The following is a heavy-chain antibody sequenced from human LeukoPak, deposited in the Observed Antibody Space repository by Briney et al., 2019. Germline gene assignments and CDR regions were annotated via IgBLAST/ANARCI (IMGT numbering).Heavy chain of an antibody. CDR3: AKIEASQVRGVRTGGGAFDI. CDR2: ISSSGSTI. J-gene: IGHJ3*02. D-gene: IGHD3-10*01. CDR1: GFTFSDYY. Sequence: PGGSLRLSCAASGFTFSDYYMSWIRQAPGKGLEWVSYISSSGSTIYYADSVKGRFTISRDNAKNSLYLQMNSLRAEDTAVYYCAKIEASQVRGVRTGGGAFDIWGQGTMVTVSS. V-gene: IGHV3-11*04.